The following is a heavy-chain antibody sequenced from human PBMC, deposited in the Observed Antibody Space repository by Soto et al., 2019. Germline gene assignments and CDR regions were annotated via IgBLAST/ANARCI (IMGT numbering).Heavy chain of an antibody. CDR3: ALSYTLTTDY. CDR1: GLTFSSYW. D-gene: IGHD1-1*01. J-gene: IGHJ4*02. CDR2: INSDGSST. V-gene: IGHV3-74*01. Sequence: GGSLRLSCAASGLTFSSYWMHWVRQAPGKGLVWVSRINSDGSSTIYADSVKGRFTISRDNAKNTLYLQMNSLRAEDTAVYYCALSYTLTTDYWGQGTLVTVPQ.